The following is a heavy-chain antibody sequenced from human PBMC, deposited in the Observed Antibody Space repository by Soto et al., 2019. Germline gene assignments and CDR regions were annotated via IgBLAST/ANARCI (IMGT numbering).Heavy chain of an antibody. CDR2: IYYSGST. CDR1: GGSISSGDYY. V-gene: IGHV4-30-4*01. D-gene: IGHD3-10*01. CDR3: ARAPFGALRHLDY. Sequence: QVQLQESGPGLVKPSQTLSLTCTVSGGSISSGDYYWSWIRQPPGKGLEWIGYIYYSGSTYYNPSLQSRVTISVDTSKNQFSLKLSSVTAADTAVYYCARAPFGALRHLDYWGQGTLVTVSS. J-gene: IGHJ4*02.